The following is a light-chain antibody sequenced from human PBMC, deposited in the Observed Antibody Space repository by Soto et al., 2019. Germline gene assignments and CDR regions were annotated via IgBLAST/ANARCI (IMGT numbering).Light chain of an antibody. J-gene: IGLJ1*01. Sequence: QSVLTQPASVSGSPGQSITISCTGTISDVGGYDYVSWYQQHPGKAPKLMIYDVSNRPSGVSNRFSGSKSGNTASLTISGFQADDEADYYCSSYTTSSTYVFGTGTKVTVL. V-gene: IGLV2-14*01. CDR1: ISDVGGYDY. CDR3: SSYTTSSTYV. CDR2: DVS.